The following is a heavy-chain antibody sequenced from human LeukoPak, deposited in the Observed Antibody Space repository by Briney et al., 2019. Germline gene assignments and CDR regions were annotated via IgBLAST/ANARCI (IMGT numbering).Heavy chain of an antibody. CDR1: GFTFSNTW. CDR3: ARGAPIDY. CDR2: IYNDETSA. Sequence: GGSLRLSCAASGFTFSNTWMYWVRQGPGKGLVWVSRIYNDETSATYADSVKGRFTISRDNARNTLYLQMDSLRVDDTAVYYCARGAPIDYWGQGTLVTVSS. J-gene: IGHJ4*02. V-gene: IGHV3-74*01.